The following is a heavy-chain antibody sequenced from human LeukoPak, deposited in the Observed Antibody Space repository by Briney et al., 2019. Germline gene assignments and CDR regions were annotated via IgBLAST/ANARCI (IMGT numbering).Heavy chain of an antibody. CDR2: IRYDGSNK. Sequence: TGGSLRLSCAASGFTFSGYGMHWVRQAPGKWLEWVAFIRYDGSNKYYADSVKGRFTISRDNSKNTLYLQMNSLRAEDTAVYYCAKDGGAYYYYYMDVWGKGTTVTISS. J-gene: IGHJ6*03. CDR3: AKDGGAYYYYYMDV. CDR1: GFTFSGYG. D-gene: IGHD3-10*01. V-gene: IGHV3-30*02.